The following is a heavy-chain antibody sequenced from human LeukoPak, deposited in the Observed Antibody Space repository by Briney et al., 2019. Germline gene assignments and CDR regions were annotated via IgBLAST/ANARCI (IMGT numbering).Heavy chain of an antibody. Sequence: PSESLSLTCTVSGGSISTYYWSWIRQPPGKGLEWIGFIYCSGSTNQNPSLRSRVTISVDTSKNQFSLKLNSVTAADTAVYYCARGPLMVRGPFDYWGQGTLVTVSS. CDR1: GGSISTYY. J-gene: IGHJ4*02. CDR3: ARGPLMVRGPFDY. CDR2: IYCSGST. V-gene: IGHV4-59*01. D-gene: IGHD3-10*01.